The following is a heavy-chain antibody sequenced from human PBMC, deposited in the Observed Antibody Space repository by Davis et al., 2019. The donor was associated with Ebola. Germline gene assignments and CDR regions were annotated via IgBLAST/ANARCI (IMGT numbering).Heavy chain of an antibody. V-gene: IGHV3-74*01. J-gene: IGHJ4*02. D-gene: IGHD2-21*01. CDR1: GFIFNNYW. Sequence: GESLKISCVASGFIFNNYWMHWVRQAPGKGLVWVSRITPDGSGATYADSVKGRFTISRDNAKNTVYLQVNSLSPEDTAIYYCARVWCGGDCSAFDYWGQGTLLTVSS. CDR2: ITPDGSGA. CDR3: ARVWCGGDCSAFDY.